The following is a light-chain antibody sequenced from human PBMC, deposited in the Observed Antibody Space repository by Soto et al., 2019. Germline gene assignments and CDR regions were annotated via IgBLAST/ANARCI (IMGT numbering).Light chain of an antibody. CDR1: QSVSSAY. Sequence: IVLTQFPGTLSLSPGDRATVSCRASQSVSSAYLAWYQQKPGQAPRLLISGASSRATGIPDRFSGSGSETAFTLTISRLEPEDFAVYFCQQYGSSPRTFGQGTKVEI. V-gene: IGKV3-20*01. CDR3: QQYGSSPRT. J-gene: IGKJ1*01. CDR2: GAS.